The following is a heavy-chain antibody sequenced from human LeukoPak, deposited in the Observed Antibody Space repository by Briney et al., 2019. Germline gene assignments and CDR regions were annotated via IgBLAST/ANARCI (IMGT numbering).Heavy chain of an antibody. Sequence: SETLSLTCIVSGGSISSYYWSWIRQPAGKGLEWIGRIYTSGSTNYNASLKSRVSMSVDTSKNQFSLKLSSVTAADTAVFYCARENSGSYREFDYWGQGTLVTVSS. CDR1: GGSISSYY. D-gene: IGHD1-26*01. V-gene: IGHV4-4*07. J-gene: IGHJ4*02. CDR2: IYTSGST. CDR3: ARENSGSYREFDY.